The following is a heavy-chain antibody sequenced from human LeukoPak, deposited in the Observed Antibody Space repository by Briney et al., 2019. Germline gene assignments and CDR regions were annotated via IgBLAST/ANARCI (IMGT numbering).Heavy chain of an antibody. V-gene: IGHV3-33*01. CDR2: IWYDGSNK. Sequence: GGSLRLSCAASGFTFSSYGMHWVRQAPGKGLEWVAVIWYDGSNKYYADSVKGRFTISRDNSKNTLYLQMNSLRAEDTAVYYCARDGTLWGGSGYLIDYWGQGTLVTVSS. J-gene: IGHJ4*02. CDR1: GFTFSSYG. CDR3: ARDGTLWGGSGYLIDY. D-gene: IGHD3-22*01.